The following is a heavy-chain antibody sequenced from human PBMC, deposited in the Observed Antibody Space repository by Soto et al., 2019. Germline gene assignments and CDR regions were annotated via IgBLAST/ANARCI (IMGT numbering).Heavy chain of an antibody. CDR1: GYTFTSYD. V-gene: IGHV1-8*01. D-gene: IGHD6-13*01. Sequence: ASVKVSCKASGYTFTSYDINWVRQATGQGLEWRGWMNPNSGNTGYAQKFQGRVTMTRDTSTSTVYMELSSLRSEDTAVYYCARGGIADRNYYGMDVWGQGTTVTVSS. J-gene: IGHJ6*01. CDR2: MNPNSGNT. CDR3: ARGGIADRNYYGMDV.